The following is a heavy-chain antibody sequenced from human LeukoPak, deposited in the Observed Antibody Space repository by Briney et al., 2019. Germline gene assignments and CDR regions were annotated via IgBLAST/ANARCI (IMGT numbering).Heavy chain of an antibody. CDR2: IYPGDSDT. V-gene: IGHV5-51*01. D-gene: IGHD2-2*01. Sequence: GESLKISCKGSGYSFTSYWIGWVRQMPGKGLEWMGIIYPGDSDTRYSPSLQGQVTISVDKSIITAYLQWSSLKASDTAMYYCARPIHCSTTSCSFDYWGQGTLVTVSS. CDR3: ARPIHCSTTSCSFDY. J-gene: IGHJ4*02. CDR1: GYSFTSYW.